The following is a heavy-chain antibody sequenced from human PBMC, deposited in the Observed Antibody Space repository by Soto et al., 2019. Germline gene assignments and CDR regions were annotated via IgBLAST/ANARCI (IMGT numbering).Heavy chain of an antibody. V-gene: IGHV4-30-2*01. CDR3: ARGGSYLNWFDP. Sequence: SETLSLTCTVSGDSIITGAYSWSWILQPPGKGLEWIGCIYHGGSTYYSPSLKGRVTMSVDRSKNQFSLNLSSVAAADTAVYYCARGGSYLNWFDPWGQGTLVTVSS. CDR2: IYHGGST. J-gene: IGHJ5*02. CDR1: GDSIITGAYS. D-gene: IGHD3-16*01.